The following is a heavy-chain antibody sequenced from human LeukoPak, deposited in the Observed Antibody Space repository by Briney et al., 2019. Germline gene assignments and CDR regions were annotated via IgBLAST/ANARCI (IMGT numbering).Heavy chain of an antibody. J-gene: IGHJ4*02. CDR2: INHSGST. D-gene: IGHD2-15*01. CDR3: ARYGFGGYYFDY. Sequence: SETLSLTCAVYGGSFSGYYWSWIRQPPGKGLEWIGEINHSGSTNYNPSLKSRVTISVDTSKNQFSLKLSSVTAADTAVYYRARYGFGGYYFDYWGQGTLVTVSS. CDR1: GGSFSGYY. V-gene: IGHV4-34*01.